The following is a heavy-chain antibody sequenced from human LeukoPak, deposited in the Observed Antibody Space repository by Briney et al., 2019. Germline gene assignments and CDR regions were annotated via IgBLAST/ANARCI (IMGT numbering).Heavy chain of an antibody. CDR3: XXXXXGSSWYGTNFDY. J-gene: IGHJ4*02. D-gene: IGHD6-13*01. V-gene: IGHV3-33*01. CDR2: IWYDGSNK. Sequence: GRSLRLSCAASGFTFSSYGMHWVRQAPGKGLEWVAVIWYDGSNKYYADSVKGRFTISRDNSKNTLYLQMNSLRAEDTAVYYXXXXXXGSSWYGTNFDYWGQGTLVTVSS. CDR1: GFTFSSYG.